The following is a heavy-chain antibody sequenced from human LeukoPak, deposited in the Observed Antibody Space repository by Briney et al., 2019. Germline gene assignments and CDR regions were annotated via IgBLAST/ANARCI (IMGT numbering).Heavy chain of an antibody. CDR3: AREWVLSDGSGSYFILFDI. D-gene: IGHD3-10*01. CDR2: INPNSGGT. J-gene: IGHJ3*02. V-gene: IGHV1-2*06. CDR1: GYTFTGYY. Sequence: ASVKVSCKASGYTFTGYYMHWVRQAPGQGLEWMGRINPNSGGTIYAQKFQGRVTMTRDTSISTAYMELSRLRSDDTAVYYCAREWVLSDGSGSYFILFDIWGQGTMVTVSS.